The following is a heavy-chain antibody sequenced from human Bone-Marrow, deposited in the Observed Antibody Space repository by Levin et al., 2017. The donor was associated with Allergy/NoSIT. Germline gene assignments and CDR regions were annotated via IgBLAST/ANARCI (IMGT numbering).Heavy chain of an antibody. CDR2: IYSSGGT. D-gene: IGHD2-2*02. V-gene: IGHV4-30-4*01. CDR3: ARSRHCISTSCYIGFDY. Sequence: SETLSLTCTVSGGPISSGNNYWRWIRQPPGRGLEWIGYIYSSGGTYYNPSLKSRVAISVDTSKNQLSLKLSSVTAAETAVYYCARSRHCISTSCYIGFDYWGQGTLVTVSS. J-gene: IGHJ4*02. CDR1: GGPISSGNNY.